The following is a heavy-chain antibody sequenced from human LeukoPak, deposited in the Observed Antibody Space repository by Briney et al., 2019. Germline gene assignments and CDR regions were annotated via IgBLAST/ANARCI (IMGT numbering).Heavy chain of an antibody. CDR2: ITGDSAHI. V-gene: IGHV3-21*01. CDR3: ARVRGYSRDF. CDR1: GFTFSSYT. Sequence: GGSLRLSCAASGFTFSSYTMNWVRQAPGKGLDWVSFITGDSAHIFYADSVQGRFIISRDDATNSLYLQMSGLTAEDTAVYYCARVRGYSRDFWGQGTLVTVSS. J-gene: IGHJ4*02. D-gene: IGHD5-12*01.